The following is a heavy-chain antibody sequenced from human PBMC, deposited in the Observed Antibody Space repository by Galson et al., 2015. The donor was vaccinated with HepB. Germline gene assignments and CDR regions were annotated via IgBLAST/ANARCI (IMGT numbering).Heavy chain of an antibody. CDR1: GGTFSSYA. CDR2: IIPIFGTA. J-gene: IGHJ4*02. D-gene: IGHD3-9*01. V-gene: IGHV1-69*13. CDR3: AGYYDILTGYWN. Sequence: SVKVSCKASGGTFSSYAISWVRQAPGQGLEWMGGIIPIFGTANYAQKFQGRVTITADESTSTAYMELSSLRSEDTAVYYCAGYYDILTGYWNWGQGTLVTVSS.